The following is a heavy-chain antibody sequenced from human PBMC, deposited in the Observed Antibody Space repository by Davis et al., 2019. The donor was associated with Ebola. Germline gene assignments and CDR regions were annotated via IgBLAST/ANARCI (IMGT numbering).Heavy chain of an antibody. J-gene: IGHJ3*02. V-gene: IGHV3-23*01. CDR1: GFTFSSYA. CDR3: AKVRSYDAFDI. Sequence: GESLKISCAASGFTFSSYAMSWVRQAPGKWLEWVSAISGSGGSTYYADSVKGRFTISRDNSKNTLYLQMNSLRAEDTAVYYCAKVRSYDAFDIWGQGTMVTVSS. CDR2: ISGSGGST.